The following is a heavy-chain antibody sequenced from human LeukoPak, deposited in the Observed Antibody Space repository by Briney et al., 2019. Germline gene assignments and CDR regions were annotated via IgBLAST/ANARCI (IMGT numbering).Heavy chain of an antibody. CDR2: IYASGST. D-gene: IGHD3-10*01. CDR1: GGSISKYY. Sequence: SETLSLTCTVSGGSISKYYWSWIRQPAGRGLEWIGRIYASGSTNYNPSLKSRVTMSVDTSNNQFSLNLSSVTAADTAVYYCARTSARGAQFDYWGQGTLVTVSS. V-gene: IGHV4-4*07. J-gene: IGHJ4*02. CDR3: ARTSARGAQFDY.